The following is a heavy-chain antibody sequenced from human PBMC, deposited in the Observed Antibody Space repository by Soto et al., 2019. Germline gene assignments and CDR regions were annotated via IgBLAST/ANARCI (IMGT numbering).Heavy chain of an antibody. D-gene: IGHD3-22*01. CDR1: GYSFTSYW. CDR3: ASRSEYESSGYYPPLYDY. V-gene: IGHV5-51*01. CDR2: IYPGDSDT. Sequence: PGESLKISCKGSGYSFTSYWIGWVRQMPGKGLEWMGIIYPGDSDTRYSPSFQGQVTISADKSISTAYLQWSSLKASDTAMYYCASRSEYESSGYYPPLYDYWGQGTLVTVSS. J-gene: IGHJ4*02.